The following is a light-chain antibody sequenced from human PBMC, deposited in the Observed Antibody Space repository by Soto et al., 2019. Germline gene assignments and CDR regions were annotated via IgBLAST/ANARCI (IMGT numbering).Light chain of an antibody. Sequence: DIQLTQSPSFLSASVGDRVTITCRASQGISSFLAWYQQKPGKAPNFLIYAASTLQSGVPSRFSGSGSGTEFTLTISSLQPEDCATYYCQQVKSYPLNFGGGTKVEIK. CDR1: QGISSF. CDR3: QQVKSYPLN. V-gene: IGKV1-9*01. CDR2: AAS. J-gene: IGKJ4*01.